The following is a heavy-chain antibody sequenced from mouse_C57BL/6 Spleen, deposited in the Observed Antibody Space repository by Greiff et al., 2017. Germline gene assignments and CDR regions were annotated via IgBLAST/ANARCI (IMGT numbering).Heavy chain of an antibody. CDR1: GYTFTSYW. CDR2: IDPSDSET. CDR3: ARSGGKRDAMDY. V-gene: IGHV1-52*01. Sequence: QVQLQQPGAELVRPGSSVKLSCKASGYTFTSYWMHWVKQRPIQGLEWIGNIDPSDSETHYNQKFKDKATLTVDKSSSTAYMQLSSLTSEDSAVYYCARSGGKRDAMDYWGQGTSVTVSS. D-gene: IGHD2-1*01. J-gene: IGHJ4*01.